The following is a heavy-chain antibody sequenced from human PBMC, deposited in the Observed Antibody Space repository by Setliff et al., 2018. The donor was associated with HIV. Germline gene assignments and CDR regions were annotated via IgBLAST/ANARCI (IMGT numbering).Heavy chain of an antibody. CDR1: GGSFSDYY. CDR2: INHRGST. J-gene: IGHJ6*03. CDR3: ARVSCSSWYSIPLYYYYSMDV. V-gene: IGHV4-34*01. Sequence: KTSETLSLTCAVYGGSFSDYYWTWIRQSPGKGLEWIGEINHRGSTNYNPSLKSRVTVSVDTSKSQFSLKLGSVTAADTAVYYCARVSCSSWYSIPLYYYYSMDVWGKGTTVTVSS. D-gene: IGHD6-13*01.